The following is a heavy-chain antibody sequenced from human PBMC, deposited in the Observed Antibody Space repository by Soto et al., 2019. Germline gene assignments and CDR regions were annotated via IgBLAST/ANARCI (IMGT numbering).Heavy chain of an antibody. V-gene: IGHV5-51*01. CDR2: IYPGGSDT. CDR1: GYSFTTYW. J-gene: IGHJ6*02. Sequence: PGESLKISCKGSGYSFTTYWIGWVRQMPGKGLEWMGIIYPGGSDTRYSPSFHGQVTISADKSISTAYLQWSSLKASDTAMYYCARHKREGDRNLDVWGQGTTVTVCS. D-gene: IGHD2-21*01. CDR3: ARHKREGDRNLDV.